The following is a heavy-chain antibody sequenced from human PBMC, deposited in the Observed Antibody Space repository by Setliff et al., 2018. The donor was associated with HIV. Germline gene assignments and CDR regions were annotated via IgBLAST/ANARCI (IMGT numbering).Heavy chain of an antibody. Sequence: PGGSLRLSCAASGFSFPSYEMNWVRQAPGKGLEWISYISSTGAIIYYADSVRGRFTISRDNAKNSVYLQMNSLRADDTALYYCAREFVALGNHFDKWGQGTLVTVSS. CDR1: GFSFPSYE. J-gene: IGHJ4*02. V-gene: IGHV3-48*03. CDR2: ISSTGAII. CDR3: AREFVALGNHFDK.